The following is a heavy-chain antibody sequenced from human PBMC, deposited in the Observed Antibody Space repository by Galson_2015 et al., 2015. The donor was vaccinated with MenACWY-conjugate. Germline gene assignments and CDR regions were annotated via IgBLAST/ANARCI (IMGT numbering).Heavy chain of an antibody. CDR3: ARLGPGDAFDI. V-gene: IGHV3-11*06. J-gene: IGHJ3*02. CDR2: ISSSSSYT. D-gene: IGHD1-14*01. Sequence: SLRLSCAASGFTFSDYYMSWIRQAPGKGLEWVSYISSSSSYTNYADSVKGRFTISRDNAKNSLYLQMNSLRAEDTAVYYCARLGPGDAFDIWGQGTMVTVSS. CDR1: GFTFSDYY.